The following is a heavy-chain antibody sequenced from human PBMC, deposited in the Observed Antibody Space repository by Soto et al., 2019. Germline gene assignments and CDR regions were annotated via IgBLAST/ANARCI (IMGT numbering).Heavy chain of an antibody. CDR3: AKGITDIVVVPAAIGGMDV. CDR2: ISGSGGST. J-gene: IGHJ6*02. CDR1: GFTFSSYA. V-gene: IGHV3-23*01. D-gene: IGHD2-2*02. Sequence: PGGSLRLSCAASGFTFSSYAMSWVRQAPGKGLEWVSAISGSGGSTYYADSVKGRFTISRDNSKNTLYLQMNSLRAEDTAVYYCAKGITDIVVVPAAIGGMDVWGQGTTVTVS.